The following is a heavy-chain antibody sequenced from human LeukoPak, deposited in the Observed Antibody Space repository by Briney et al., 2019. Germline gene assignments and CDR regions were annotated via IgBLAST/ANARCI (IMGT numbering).Heavy chain of an antibody. V-gene: IGHV3-7*03. CDR3: ARGALSWLRPIYFDY. J-gene: IGHJ4*02. Sequence: PGGSLRHSCAASGFTSDDYAMHWVRQAPGKGLEWVANIKQDGSEKYYVDSVKGRFTISRDNAKNSLYLQMNSLRAEDTAVYYWARGALSWLRPIYFDYWGQGTLVTVSS. CDR2: IKQDGSEK. D-gene: IGHD5-12*01. CDR1: GFTSDDYA.